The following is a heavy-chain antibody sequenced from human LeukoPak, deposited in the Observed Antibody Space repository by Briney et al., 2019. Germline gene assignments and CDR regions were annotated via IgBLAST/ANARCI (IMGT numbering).Heavy chain of an antibody. CDR3: ARLGQGGYYDSGGYEGDY. CDR1: GYSFTSYW. V-gene: IGHV5-51*01. D-gene: IGHD3-22*01. Sequence: GESLKISCKGSGYSFTSYWIGWVRQMPGKGLEWMGIIYPGDSDTRYSPSFQGQVTISADKSISTAYLQWSSLKASDTAMYYCARLGQGGYYDSGGYEGDYWGQGTLVTVSS. J-gene: IGHJ4*02. CDR2: IYPGDSDT.